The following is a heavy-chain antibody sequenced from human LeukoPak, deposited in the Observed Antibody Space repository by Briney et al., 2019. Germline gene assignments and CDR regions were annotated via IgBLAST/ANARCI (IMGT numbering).Heavy chain of an antibody. V-gene: IGHV3-30*02. D-gene: IGHD5-24*01. Sequence: GGSLRLSCAASGFTFSSYGMHWVRQAPGKGPEWVAFIRYDGSNKYYADSVKGRLTISRDNSKNKLYLQMNSLRAEDTGVYYCAKIGIMATITFDYWGQGTLVTVSS. CDR2: IRYDGSNK. CDR1: GFTFSSYG. CDR3: AKIGIMATITFDY. J-gene: IGHJ4*02.